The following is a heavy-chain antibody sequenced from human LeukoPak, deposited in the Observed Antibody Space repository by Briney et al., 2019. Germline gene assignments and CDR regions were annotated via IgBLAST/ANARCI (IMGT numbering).Heavy chain of an antibody. CDR3: ARGFEGATTFPFDY. D-gene: IGHD1-26*01. CDR2: ISAYNGNT. CDR1: GYTFTSYG. V-gene: IGHV1-18*01. J-gene: IGHJ4*02. Sequence: ASVKVSCKASGYTFTSYGISWVRQAPGQGLEWMGWISAYNGNTNYAQKFQGRVTMTRDTSISTAYMELSRLRSGDTAVYYCARGFEGATTFPFDYWGQGTLVTVSS.